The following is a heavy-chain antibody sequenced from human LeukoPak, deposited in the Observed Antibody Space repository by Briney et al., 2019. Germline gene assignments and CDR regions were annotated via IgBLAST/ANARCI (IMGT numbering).Heavy chain of an antibody. CDR1: GGSFSGYY. J-gene: IGHJ5*02. V-gene: IGHV4-34*01. Sequence: SETLSLTCGVYGGSFSGYYWSWIRQPPGKGLEWIGSIYHSGSTYYNPSLKSRVTISVDTSKNQFSLKLSSVTAADTAVYYCARDSIHYYDSSGYKYSWWFDPWGQGTLVTVSS. CDR3: ARDSIHYYDSSGYKYSWWFDP. D-gene: IGHD3-22*01. CDR2: IYHSGST.